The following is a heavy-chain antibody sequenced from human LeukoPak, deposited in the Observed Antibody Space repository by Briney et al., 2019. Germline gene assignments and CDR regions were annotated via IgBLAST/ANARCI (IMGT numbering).Heavy chain of an antibody. CDR1: GGTVSGYY. D-gene: IGHD3-3*01. CDR3: AKAVGGVVAPRGFDP. V-gene: IGHV4-59*08. CDR2: IYYSGTT. Sequence: SETLSLTCTVSGGTVSGYYWSWIRQPPGKGLEWIGYIYYSGTTKYNPSLESRVTISVDTSKNQFSLKMSSVTAADTAVYYCAKAVGGVVAPRGFDPWGQGTLVIVSS. J-gene: IGHJ5*02.